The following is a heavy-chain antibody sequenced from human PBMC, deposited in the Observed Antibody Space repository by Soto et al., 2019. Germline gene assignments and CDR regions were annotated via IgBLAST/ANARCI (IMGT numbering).Heavy chain of an antibody. J-gene: IGHJ6*03. Sequence: QVQLVQSGAEVKKPGASVKVSCKASGYTFTSYAMHWVRQAPGQRLEWMGWINAGNGNTKYSQKFQGRDTITRDTSASTAYMELSSLRSEDTAVYYCARGGSMVRGVTYYYYYYMDVWGKGTTVTVSS. CDR3: ARGGSMVRGVTYYYYYYMDV. CDR1: GYTFTSYA. CDR2: INAGNGNT. V-gene: IGHV1-3*01. D-gene: IGHD3-10*01.